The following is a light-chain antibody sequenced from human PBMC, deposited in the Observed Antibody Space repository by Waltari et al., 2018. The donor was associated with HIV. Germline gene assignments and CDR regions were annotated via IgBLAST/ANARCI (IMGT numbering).Light chain of an antibody. J-gene: IGKJ5*01. CDR1: HDISNY. CDR3: QQYKGYPLT. CDR2: AAS. Sequence: DIQMTQSPSSLSASVGDRVTITCRASHDISNYLAWFQQRPGEAPKSLIYAASTLQRRVPSKFRGSGSETYFTLTINSLQSEDSATYYCQQYKGYPLTFGQGTRLEIK. V-gene: IGKV1-16*02.